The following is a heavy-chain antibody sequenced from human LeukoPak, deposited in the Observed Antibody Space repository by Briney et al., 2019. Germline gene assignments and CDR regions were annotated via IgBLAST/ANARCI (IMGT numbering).Heavy chain of an antibody. J-gene: IGHJ4*02. D-gene: IGHD3-9*01. CDR3: ARDGYYDILTGYSPERYDY. CDR1: GYTFTSYG. V-gene: IGHV1-18*04. Sequence: ASVKVSCKASGYTFTSYGISWVRQAPGQGLEWMGWISAYNGNTNYAQKLQGRVTMTTDTSTSTAYMELRSLRSDDTAVYYCARDGYYDILTGYSPERYDYWGQGTPVTVSS. CDR2: ISAYNGNT.